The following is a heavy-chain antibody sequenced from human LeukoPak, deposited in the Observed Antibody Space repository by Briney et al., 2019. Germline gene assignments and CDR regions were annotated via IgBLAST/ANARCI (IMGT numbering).Heavy chain of an antibody. CDR1: GFTFDDYA. J-gene: IGHJ5*02. V-gene: IGHV3-9*01. Sequence: PGGSLRLSCAASGFTFDDYAMHWVRQAPGKGLEWVSGISWNSGSIGYADSVKGRFTISRDNAKNSLYLQMNSLRAEDTALYYCAKERMEYSSSRWFDPWGQGTLVTVSS. CDR3: AKERMEYSSSRWFDP. D-gene: IGHD6-6*01. CDR2: ISWNSGSI.